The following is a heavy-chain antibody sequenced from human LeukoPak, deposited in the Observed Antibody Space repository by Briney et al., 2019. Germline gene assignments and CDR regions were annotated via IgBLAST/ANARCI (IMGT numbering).Heavy chain of an antibody. CDR1: GFTFSSYA. CDR2: ISGSGGST. J-gene: IGHJ4*02. CDR3: AKDRFSPHFDY. Sequence: GGSLRLSCAASGFTFSSYAKSWVRQAPGKGLEWDSAISGSGGSTYYADSVKGRFTISRDNSKNTLYLQMNSLRAEDTAVYYCAKDRFSPHFDYWGQGTLVTVSS. D-gene: IGHD3-3*01. V-gene: IGHV3-23*01.